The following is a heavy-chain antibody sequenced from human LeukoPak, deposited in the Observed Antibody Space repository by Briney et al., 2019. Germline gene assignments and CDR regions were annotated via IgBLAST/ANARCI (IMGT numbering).Heavy chain of an antibody. J-gene: IGHJ4*02. CDR3: ARVGSIAAAGTPDY. CDR1: GFIFSDYY. D-gene: IGHD6-13*01. CDR2: ISGSGSDT. Sequence: GGSLRLSCAASGFIFSDYYMTWIRQAPGKGLEWLSYISGSGSDTNYADSVKGRFTTSRDNAKNSLYLQMNSLRAEDTAVYYCARVGSIAAAGTPDYWGQGTLVTVSS. V-gene: IGHV3-11*06.